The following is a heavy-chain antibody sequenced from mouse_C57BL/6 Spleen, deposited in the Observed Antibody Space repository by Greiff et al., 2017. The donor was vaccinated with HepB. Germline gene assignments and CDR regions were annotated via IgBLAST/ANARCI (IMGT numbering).Heavy chain of an antibody. Sequence: VKVEESGPGLVQPSQSLSITCTVSGFSLTSYGVHWVRQSPGKGLEWLGVIWSGGSTDYNAAFISRLSISKDNSKSQVFFKMNSLQADDTAIYYCARIYYDYDAFAYWGQGTLVTVSA. CDR3: ARIYYDYDAFAY. D-gene: IGHD2-4*01. CDR1: GFSLTSYG. V-gene: IGHV2-2*01. CDR2: IWSGGST. J-gene: IGHJ3*01.